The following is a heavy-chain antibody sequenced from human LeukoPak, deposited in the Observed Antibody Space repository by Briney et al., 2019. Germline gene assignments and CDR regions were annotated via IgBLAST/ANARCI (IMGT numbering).Heavy chain of an antibody. D-gene: IGHD5/OR15-5a*01. CDR3: AAGGVYDLLRY. Sequence: ASVKVSCKVYGYTLAELSMHWVRQAPGKGLEWMGGFDPGDAETIYAQKFQGRVTMTEDTSTDTAYMELSSLRSEDTAVYYCAAGGVYDLLRYWGQGALVTASS. J-gene: IGHJ4*02. CDR2: FDPGDAET. V-gene: IGHV1-24*01. CDR1: GYTLAELS.